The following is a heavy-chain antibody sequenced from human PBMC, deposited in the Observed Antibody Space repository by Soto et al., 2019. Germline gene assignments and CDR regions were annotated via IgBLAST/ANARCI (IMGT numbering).Heavy chain of an antibody. V-gene: IGHV3-66*01. CDR3: ARDLGGRYGDNGYFDY. Sequence: EVQLVESGGGLVQPGGSLRLSCAAYGFTVSSNYMSWVRQAPGKGLEWVSVIYSGGTTYYADSVKGRFTISRDNSKNTLYLQMNSLRDEDTAVYYCARDLGGRYGDNGYFDYWGQGTLVTVSS. J-gene: IGHJ4*02. CDR1: GFTVSSNY. D-gene: IGHD4-17*01. CDR2: IYSGGTT.